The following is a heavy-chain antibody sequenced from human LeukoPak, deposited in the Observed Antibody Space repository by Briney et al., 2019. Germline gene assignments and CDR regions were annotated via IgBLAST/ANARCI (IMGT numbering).Heavy chain of an antibody. CDR3: ARTFYGSSYGMDV. CDR1: GVSISNYY. D-gene: IGHD4-17*01. V-gene: IGHV4-59*01. J-gene: IGHJ6*02. Sequence: SETLSLTCIVSGVSISNYYWSWIRQPPGKGLEWIGYIYYSGSTNYNPSLKSRVTISVDTSKNQFSLKLSSVTAADTAVYYCARTFYGSSYGMDVWGQGTTVTVSS. CDR2: IYYSGST.